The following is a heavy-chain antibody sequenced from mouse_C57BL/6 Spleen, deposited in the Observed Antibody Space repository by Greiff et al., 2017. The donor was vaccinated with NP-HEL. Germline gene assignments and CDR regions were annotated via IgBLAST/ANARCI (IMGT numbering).Heavy chain of an antibody. V-gene: IGHV1-64*01. CDR1: GYTFTSYW. J-gene: IGHJ2*01. D-gene: IGHD1-1*01. Sequence: QVQLQQPGAELVKPGASVKLSCKASGYTFTSYWMHWVKQRPGQGLEWIGMIHPNSGSTNYNEKFKSKATLTVDKSSSTAYMQLSRLTSEDSAVYYCAKSYYGSSFFDYWGQGTTLTVSS. CDR2: IHPNSGST. CDR3: AKSYYGSSFFDY.